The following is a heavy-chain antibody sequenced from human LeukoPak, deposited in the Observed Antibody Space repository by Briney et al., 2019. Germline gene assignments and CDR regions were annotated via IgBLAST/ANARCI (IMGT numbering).Heavy chain of an antibody. CDR3: VRLGNCGAGSCYSRGSFDY. V-gene: IGHV5-51*01. D-gene: IGHD2-15*01. CDR1: GYSFSSYW. CDR2: IYPGDSDT. J-gene: IGHJ4*02. Sequence: GESLKISCKASGYSFSSYWIGWVRQMPGKGLEWMGLIYPGDSDTRYSPSFQGQVTISVDKSISTAYLHWSSLKASDIAMYYCVRLGNCGAGSCYSRGSFDYWGQGTLVTVSS.